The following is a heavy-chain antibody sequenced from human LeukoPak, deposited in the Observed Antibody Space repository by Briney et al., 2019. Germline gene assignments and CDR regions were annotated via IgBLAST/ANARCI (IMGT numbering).Heavy chain of an antibody. CDR3: ARDSRPDFDY. CDR2: IYHSGST. Sequence: SETLSLTCTVSGYSISSGYYWGWIRQPPGKGLEWIGSIYHSGSTYYNPSLKSRVTISVDTSKNQFSLKLSSVTAADTAVYYCARDSRPDFDYWGQGTLVTVSS. D-gene: IGHD2-2*01. J-gene: IGHJ4*02. V-gene: IGHV4-38-2*02. CDR1: GYSISSGYY.